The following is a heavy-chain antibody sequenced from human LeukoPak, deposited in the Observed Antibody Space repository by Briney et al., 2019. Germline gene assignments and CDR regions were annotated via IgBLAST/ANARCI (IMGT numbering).Heavy chain of an antibody. V-gene: IGHV3-74*01. CDR1: GFTFRDYW. Sequence: PGGSLRLSCAASGFTFRDYWMHGVRQAPGKGVVWVSRIGSDGSRVTYADSVKGRFTISRDNAKNTLYLQMNSLRAEDTALYYCAREVYRIGVGGFDPWGQGTLVIVSS. CDR2: IGSDGSRV. D-gene: IGHD6-19*01. CDR3: AREVYRIGVGGFDP. J-gene: IGHJ5*02.